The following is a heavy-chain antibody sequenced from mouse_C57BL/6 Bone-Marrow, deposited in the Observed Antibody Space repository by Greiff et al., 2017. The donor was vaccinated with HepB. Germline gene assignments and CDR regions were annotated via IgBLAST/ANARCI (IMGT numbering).Heavy chain of an antibody. CDR3: ARHEEIYYGNYVWFAY. CDR2: FYPGSGSI. D-gene: IGHD2-1*01. Sequence: QVQLKQSGAELVKPGASVKLSCKASGYTFTEYTIHWVKQRSGQGLEWIGWFYPGSGSIKYNEKFKDKATLTADKSSSTVYMELSRLTSEDSAVYFCARHEEIYYGNYVWFAYWGQGTLVTVSA. V-gene: IGHV1-62-2*01. J-gene: IGHJ3*01. CDR1: GYTFTEYT.